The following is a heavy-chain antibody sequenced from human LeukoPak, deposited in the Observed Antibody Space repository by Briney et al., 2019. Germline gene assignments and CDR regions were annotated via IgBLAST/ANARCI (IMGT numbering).Heavy chain of an antibody. CDR2: ISAYNGNT. D-gene: IGHD2-15*01. CDR1: GYTFTSYG. Sequence: GALVKVSCKASGYTFTSYGISWVRQAPGQGLEWMGWISAYNGNTNYAQKLQGRVTMTTDTSTSTAYMELRSLRSDDTAVYYCARDRVYCSGGSCLNWFDPWGQGTLVTVSS. CDR3: ARDRVYCSGGSCLNWFDP. J-gene: IGHJ5*02. V-gene: IGHV1-18*04.